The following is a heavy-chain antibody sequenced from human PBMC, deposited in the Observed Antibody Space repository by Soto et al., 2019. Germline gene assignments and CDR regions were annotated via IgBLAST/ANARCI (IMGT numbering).Heavy chain of an antibody. V-gene: IGHV1-69*02. CDR1: GGTFSSYT. CDR2: IIPILGIA. J-gene: IGHJ5*02. D-gene: IGHD6-19*01. CDR3: ATLGGSSGWFNWFDP. Sequence: SVKVSCKASGGTFSSYTISWVRQAPGQGLEWMGRIIPILGIANYAQKFQGRVTITADKSTSTAYMELSSLRSEDTAVYYCATLGGSSGWFNWFDPWGQGTLVTVSS.